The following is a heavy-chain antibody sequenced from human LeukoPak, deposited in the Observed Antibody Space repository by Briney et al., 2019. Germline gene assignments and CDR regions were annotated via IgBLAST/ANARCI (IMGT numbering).Heavy chain of an antibody. D-gene: IGHD4-17*01. CDR2: MNPNSGST. CDR1: GGTFSSYA. J-gene: IGHJ5*02. Sequence: GASVTVSFTASGGTFSSYAISWVRQAPGQGLEWMGWMNPNSGSTGYAQKFQGRVTMTRNTSIGTAYMELSSLRSEDTAVYYCTRAPPRNGDLSAPRWFDPWGQGTLVIVSS. V-gene: IGHV1-8*02. CDR3: TRAPPRNGDLSAPRWFDP.